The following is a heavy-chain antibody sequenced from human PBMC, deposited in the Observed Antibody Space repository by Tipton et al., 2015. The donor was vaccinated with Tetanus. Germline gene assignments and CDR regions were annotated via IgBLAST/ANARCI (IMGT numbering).Heavy chain of an antibody. CDR2: FNPSGNT. CDR1: GSSFSDYY. V-gene: IGHV4-34*01. Sequence: TLSLTCAVYGSSFSDYYWSWLRPAPGKGLEWIGEFNPSGNTNHNPSLKSRVTLSVDTSKNQFSLKLNSVTAADTAMYYCVTVNFPSYYRDGINVWGQRTTVTVSS. J-gene: IGHJ6*02. CDR3: VTVNFPSYYRDGINV. D-gene: IGHD1-1*01.